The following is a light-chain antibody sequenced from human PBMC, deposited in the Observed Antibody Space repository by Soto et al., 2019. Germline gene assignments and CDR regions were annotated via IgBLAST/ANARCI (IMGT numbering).Light chain of an antibody. V-gene: IGKV3-11*01. CDR1: QSVSGY. Sequence: EILLTQSPATLSLSPGERATLSCRASQSVSGYLAWYQQKVGQAPRLLIYDASNRATGIPARFSGRGFGTDFTLTISSLEPEDFAGYYCQQRSNWPPSFGGGTKVEIK. J-gene: IGKJ4*01. CDR2: DAS. CDR3: QQRSNWPPS.